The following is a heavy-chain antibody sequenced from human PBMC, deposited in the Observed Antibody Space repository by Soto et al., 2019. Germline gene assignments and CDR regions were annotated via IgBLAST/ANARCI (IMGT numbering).Heavy chain of an antibody. D-gene: IGHD6-19*01. J-gene: IGHJ4*02. CDR2: ISAYNGNT. CDR3: ARGSAIAVAGTPGGY. Sequence: QVQLVQSGAEVKKPGASVKVSCKASGYTFTSYGISWVRQAPGQGLEWMGWISAYNGNTNYAQKLQGRVTMTTDTSTSTAYMELWSLRSGDTAVYYCARGSAIAVAGTPGGYWGQGTLVTVSS. CDR1: GYTFTSYG. V-gene: IGHV1-18*01.